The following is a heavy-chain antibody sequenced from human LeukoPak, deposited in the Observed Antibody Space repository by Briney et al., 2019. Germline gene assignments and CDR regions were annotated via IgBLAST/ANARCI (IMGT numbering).Heavy chain of an antibody. J-gene: IGHJ4*02. CDR1: GFTFSDCD. CDR2: ISYRISPT. D-gene: IGHD6-25*01. Sequence: GESLRLSCTASGFTFSDCDMTWVRQPPGSGLEWVSAISYRISPTYYADSVKGRFTISRDNAKNSLYLQMDSLRAEDTAVYYCVRAYPPLRTSAAGDHWGQGTLVTVSS. V-gene: IGHV3-21*01. CDR3: VRAYPPLRTSAAGDH.